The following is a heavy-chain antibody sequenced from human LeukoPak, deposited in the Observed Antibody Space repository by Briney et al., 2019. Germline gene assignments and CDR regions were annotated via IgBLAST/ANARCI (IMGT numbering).Heavy chain of an antibody. D-gene: IGHD4-17*01. Sequence: SETLSLTCTVSGGSISSYYWSWIRQPPGKGLEGIGYIYYSGSTNYNPSLKSRVTISVDTSKNQFSLKLRSVTAADTAVYYCARWGTTVTTILWGPIDAFDIWGQGTMVTVSS. CDR3: ARWGTTVTTILWGPIDAFDI. J-gene: IGHJ3*02. V-gene: IGHV4-59*01. CDR1: GGSISSYY. CDR2: IYYSGST.